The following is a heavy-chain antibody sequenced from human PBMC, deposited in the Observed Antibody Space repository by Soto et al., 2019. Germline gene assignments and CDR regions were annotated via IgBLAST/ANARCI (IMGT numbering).Heavy chain of an antibody. CDR1: GFTVSSKY. CDR2: IQSGGTT. V-gene: IGHV3-66*01. CDR3: AREKGGIAVAAPFDY. J-gene: IGHJ4*02. Sequence: GGSLRLSCAASGFTVSSKYMTWVRQAPGKGLEWVSLIQSGGTTYYADSVKGRFTTSRDTSENTMHIQMDSLRAEDTAVYYCAREKGGIAVAAPFDYWGQGTLVTVSS. D-gene: IGHD6-19*01.